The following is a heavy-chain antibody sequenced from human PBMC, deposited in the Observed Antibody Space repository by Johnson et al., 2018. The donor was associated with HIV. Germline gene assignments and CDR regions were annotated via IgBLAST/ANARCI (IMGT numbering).Heavy chain of an antibody. V-gene: IGHV3-20*01. J-gene: IGHJ3*02. CDR2: INWNGGST. CDR3: ARERRRGGYGGYDYGAFDI. CDR1: GFTFDDYG. Sequence: VQLVESGGGVVRPGGSLRLSCAASGFTFDDYGMSWVRQAPGKGLEWVSGINWNGGSTGYADSVKGRFTISRDNAENSLYLQMTSLRREDTAVYDCARERRRGGYGGYDYGAFDIWGQGTMVTVSS. D-gene: IGHD5-12*01.